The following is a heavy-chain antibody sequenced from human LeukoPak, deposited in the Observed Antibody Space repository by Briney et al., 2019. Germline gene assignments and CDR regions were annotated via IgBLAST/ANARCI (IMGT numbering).Heavy chain of an antibody. Sequence: GGSLRLSCLTSGFAFSTNAMSWVRQAPGKGLEWISGISGSGASTYCADSVTGRFTISRDNSRNTLYLQMNSLRGDDTAVYYCAKDVGKWESLHFFDYWGQGTLVTVSS. CDR2: ISGSGAST. V-gene: IGHV3-23*01. CDR1: GFAFSTNA. J-gene: IGHJ4*02. D-gene: IGHD1-26*01. CDR3: AKDVGKWESLHFFDY.